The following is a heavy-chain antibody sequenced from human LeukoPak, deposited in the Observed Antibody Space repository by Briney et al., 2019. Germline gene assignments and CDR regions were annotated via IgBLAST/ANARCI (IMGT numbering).Heavy chain of an antibody. Sequence: PSETLSLTCTVSGGSISSSDYYWGWIRQPPGKGLEWIGNIYYTGSTSYNSSLKSRVTISIDTSKNQFSLQLSSVTAADTAVYFCARENYCTNGVCWAFDPWSQGTLVTVSS. V-gene: IGHV4-39*07. J-gene: IGHJ5*02. CDR1: GGSISSSDYY. D-gene: IGHD2-8*01. CDR3: ARENYCTNGVCWAFDP. CDR2: IYYTGST.